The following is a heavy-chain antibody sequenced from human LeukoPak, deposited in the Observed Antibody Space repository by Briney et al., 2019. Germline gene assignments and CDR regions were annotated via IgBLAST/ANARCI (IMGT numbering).Heavy chain of an antibody. J-gene: IGHJ4*02. Sequence: SETLSLTCAVYGRSFSGYYWSWIRQPPGKGLEWIGEINHSGSTNYNPSLKSRVTISVDTSKNQFSLKLSSVTAADTAVYYCASYQIAVAGTQRFDYWGQGTLVTVSS. CDR3: ASYQIAVAGTQRFDY. CDR1: GRSFSGYY. D-gene: IGHD6-19*01. V-gene: IGHV4-34*01. CDR2: INHSGST.